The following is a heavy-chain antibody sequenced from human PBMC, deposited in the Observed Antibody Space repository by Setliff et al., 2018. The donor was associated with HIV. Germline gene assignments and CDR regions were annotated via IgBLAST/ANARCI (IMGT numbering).Heavy chain of an antibody. Sequence: SETLSLTCTVSGGSISSGSYYWSWIRQPAGKGLEWIGRIYTSGSTNYNPSLKSRVTISVDTSKNQFSMKLRSVTAADTAVYYCARETYYYDNPQYYYYYMDVWGKGTTVTVSS. J-gene: IGHJ6*03. D-gene: IGHD3-22*01. CDR3: ARETYYYDNPQYYYYYMDV. CDR2: IYTSGST. CDR1: GGSISSGSYY. V-gene: IGHV4-61*02.